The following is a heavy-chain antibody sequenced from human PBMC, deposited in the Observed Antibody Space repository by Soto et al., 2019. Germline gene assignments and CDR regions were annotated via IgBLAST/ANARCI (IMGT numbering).Heavy chain of an antibody. J-gene: IGHJ4*02. Sequence: TSETLSLTCAVYGGSFSGYYWSWIRQPPGKGLEWIGEINHSGSTNYNPSLKSRVTISVDTSKNQFSLKLSSVTAADTAVYYCARAKQVVVAATRYFDYWGQGTLVTVSS. V-gene: IGHV4-34*01. CDR1: GGSFSGYY. CDR2: INHSGST. CDR3: ARAKQVVVAATRYFDY. D-gene: IGHD2-15*01.